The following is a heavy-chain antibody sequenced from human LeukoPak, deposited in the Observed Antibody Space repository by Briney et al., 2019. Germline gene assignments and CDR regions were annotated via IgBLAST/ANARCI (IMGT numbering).Heavy chain of an antibody. CDR1: GFTFSSYS. CDR2: ISSNGGST. D-gene: IGHD4-23*01. V-gene: IGHV3-64*01. J-gene: IGHJ4*02. CDR3: ARGLLTTVVTPFDY. Sequence: GGSLRLSCAASGFTFSSYSMNWVRQAPGTGLEYVSAISSNGGSTYYANSVKGRFTISRDNSKNTLYLQMGSLRAEDMAVYYCARGLLTTVVTPFDYWGQGTLVTVSS.